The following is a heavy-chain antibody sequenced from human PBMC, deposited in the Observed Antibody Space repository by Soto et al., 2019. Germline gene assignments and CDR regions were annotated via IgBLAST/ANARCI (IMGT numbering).Heavy chain of an antibody. CDR3: ARDGTPPRYGDDYFDY. J-gene: IGHJ4*02. Sequence: QVQLVESGGGLVKPGGSLRLSCAASGYTFSDYYMTWIRQAPGKGLEWVSYISSSGSTIYYADSVKGRFTISRDNAKNSLYLQMNSLRADDTAVYYCARDGTPPRYGDDYFDYWGQGTLVTVSS. D-gene: IGHD4-17*01. CDR2: ISSSGSTI. V-gene: IGHV3-11*01. CDR1: GYTFSDYY.